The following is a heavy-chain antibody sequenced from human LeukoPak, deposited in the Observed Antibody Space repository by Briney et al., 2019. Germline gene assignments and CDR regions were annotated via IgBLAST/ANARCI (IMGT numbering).Heavy chain of an antibody. Sequence: GRSLRLSCAASGFTFDDYAMHWVRQAPGKGLEWVSGISWNSGSIGYADSVKGRFTIPRDNAKNSLYLQMNSLRAEDTALYYCAKDRPKAYGMDVWGQGTTVTVSS. J-gene: IGHJ6*02. D-gene: IGHD6-6*01. CDR3: AKDRPKAYGMDV. CDR2: ISWNSGSI. CDR1: GFTFDDYA. V-gene: IGHV3-9*01.